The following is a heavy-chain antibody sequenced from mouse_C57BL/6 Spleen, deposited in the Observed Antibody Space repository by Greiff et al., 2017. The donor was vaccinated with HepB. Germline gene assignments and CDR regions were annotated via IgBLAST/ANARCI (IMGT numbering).Heavy chain of an antibody. CDR3: AGGGLRPPFAY. CDR2: ISGGGGNT. CDR1: GFTFSSYT. D-gene: IGHD2-4*01. J-gene: IGHJ3*01. V-gene: IGHV5-9*01. Sequence: DVHLVESGGGLVKPGGSLKLSCAASGFTFSSYTMSWVRQTPEKRLEWVATISGGGGNTYYPDSVKGRFTISRDNAKNTLYLQMSSLRSEDTALYYCAGGGLRPPFAYWGQGTLVTVSA.